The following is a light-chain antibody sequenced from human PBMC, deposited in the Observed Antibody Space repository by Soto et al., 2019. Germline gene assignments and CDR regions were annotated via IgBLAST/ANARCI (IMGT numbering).Light chain of an antibody. CDR2: EDN. CDR1: SGSVARNY. J-gene: IGLJ2*01. Sequence: QSVSESPGKTITTSCTGSSGSVARNYIQWYQQRPGSAPTTVIYEDNRRPSGVPERFSGSVDSSSNSASLTISGLKPEDEADYYCQSYDSDNRGVFGGGTKLTVL. V-gene: IGLV6-57*02. CDR3: QSYDSDNRGV.